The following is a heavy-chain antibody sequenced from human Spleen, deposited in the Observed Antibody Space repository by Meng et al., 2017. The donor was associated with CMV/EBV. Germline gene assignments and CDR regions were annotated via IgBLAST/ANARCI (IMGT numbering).Heavy chain of an antibody. CDR3: ARVRFGDMDV. D-gene: IGHD3-10*01. Sequence: GESLKISGAASGFTFSSYGMSWVRLAPGKGLEWVSVIYSGGSKLYADSVKGRFTISRDNSKNTVYLQMNSLRVEDTAVYYCARVRFGDMDVWGQGTAVTVSS. V-gene: IGHV3-66*02. CDR1: GFTFSSYG. CDR2: IYSGGSK. J-gene: IGHJ6*02.